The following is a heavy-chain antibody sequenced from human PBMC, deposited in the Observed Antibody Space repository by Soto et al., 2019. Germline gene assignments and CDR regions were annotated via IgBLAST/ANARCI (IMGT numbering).Heavy chain of an antibody. Sequence: EVQLLESGGGWVQPGGSLRLSCAASGFTFNSHAMSWVRQAPGKGLEWVSTIFGSGRSTYYADSVKGRFTISRDNSKNTVYLQMNSLRAEDTAVYYCAKLFYENYYYGLDVWGQGTTVTVSS. CDR1: GFTFNSHA. CDR2: IFGSGRST. V-gene: IGHV3-23*01. CDR3: AKLFYENYYYGLDV. D-gene: IGHD3-3*01. J-gene: IGHJ6*02.